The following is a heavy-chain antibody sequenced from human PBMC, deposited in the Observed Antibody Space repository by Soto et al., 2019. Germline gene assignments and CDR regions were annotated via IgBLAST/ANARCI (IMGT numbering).Heavy chain of an antibody. J-gene: IGHJ6*02. CDR2: IISGGSRV. CDR1: GFMFSHDG. V-gene: IGHV3-74*01. Sequence: VGSLRLSCAASGFMFSHDGMNWVRQGPGKGLEWIARIISGGSRVTYADSVEGRFTITRDNAKNMLFLEMHSLTVEDTAVYDCARERTSKGGLDVWGQGTTVTVSS. CDR3: ARERTSKGGLDV.